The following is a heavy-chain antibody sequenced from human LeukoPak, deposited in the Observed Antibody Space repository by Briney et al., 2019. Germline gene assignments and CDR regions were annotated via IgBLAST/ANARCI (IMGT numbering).Heavy chain of an antibody. D-gene: IGHD3-9*01. CDR1: GFTFSSYA. Sequence: PGGSLRLSCAASGFTFSSYAMSWVRQAPGKGLEWVSAISGSGGSTYYADSVKGRFTISRDNSKNTLYLQMNSLRAEDTAVYYCAKPTARYFDWPFGAFDIWGQGTMVTVSS. CDR2: ISGSGGST. J-gene: IGHJ3*02. CDR3: AKPTARYFDWPFGAFDI. V-gene: IGHV3-23*01.